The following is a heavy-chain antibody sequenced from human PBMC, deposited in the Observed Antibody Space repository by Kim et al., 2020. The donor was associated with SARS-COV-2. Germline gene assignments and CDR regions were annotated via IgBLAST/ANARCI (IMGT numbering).Heavy chain of an antibody. V-gene: IGHV4-31*03. D-gene: IGHD3-22*01. Sequence: SETLSLTCTVSGGSISSGGYYWSWIRQHPGKGLEWIGYIYYSGSTYYNPSLKSRVTISVDTSKNQFSLKLSSVTAADTAVYYCARDQGPYYYDSSGYRGYYYYGMDVWGQGTTVTVSS. CDR3: ARDQGPYYYDSSGYRGYYYYGMDV. J-gene: IGHJ6*02. CDR2: IYYSGST. CDR1: GGSISSGGYY.